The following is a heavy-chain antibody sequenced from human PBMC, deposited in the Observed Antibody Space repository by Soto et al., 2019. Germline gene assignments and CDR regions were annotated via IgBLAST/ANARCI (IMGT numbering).Heavy chain of an antibody. CDR2: IWFDGSNK. CDR1: GFTFSSYA. D-gene: IGHD2-15*01. V-gene: IGHV3-33*01. CDR3: ARGQLPAATTYFDF. Sequence: PGGSLRLSCAASGFTFSSYAIHWVRQAPGKGLEWVAIIWFDGSNKYYADSVKGRFSISRDNSKHTLFLQMDSLRAEDTAVYYCARGQLPAATTYFDFWGQGTLVTVSS. J-gene: IGHJ4*02.